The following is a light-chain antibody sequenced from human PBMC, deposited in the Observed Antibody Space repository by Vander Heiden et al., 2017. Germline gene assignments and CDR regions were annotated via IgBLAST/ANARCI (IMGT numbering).Light chain of an antibody. CDR2: DAS. J-gene: IGKJ5*01. Sequence: EIVLTQSPAPLSLSPGERATLSCRASQSVSSYLAWYQQKPGQAPRLLIYDASNRATGIPARFSGSGSGTDFTLTISSLEPEDFAVYYCQQRSNWPPPTFGQGTRLEIK. CDR1: QSVSSY. V-gene: IGKV3-11*01. CDR3: QQRSNWPPPT.